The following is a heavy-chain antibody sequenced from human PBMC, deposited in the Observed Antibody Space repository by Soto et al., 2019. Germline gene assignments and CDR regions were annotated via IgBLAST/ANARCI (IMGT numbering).Heavy chain of an antibody. D-gene: IGHD6-13*01. Sequence: ASVKVSCRASGYTFTSYGISWVRQAPGQGLEWMGWISAYNGNTNYAQKLQGRVTMTTDTSTSTAYMELRSLRSDDTAVYYCARGPSSSWPNYFNFDYWGQGTLVTVSS. CDR2: ISAYNGNT. CDR1: GYTFTSYG. V-gene: IGHV1-18*01. J-gene: IGHJ4*02. CDR3: ARGPSSSWPNYFNFDY.